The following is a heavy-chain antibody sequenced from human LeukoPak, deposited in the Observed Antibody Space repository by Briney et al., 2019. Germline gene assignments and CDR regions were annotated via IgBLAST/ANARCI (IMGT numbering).Heavy chain of an antibody. J-gene: IGHJ5*02. CDR2: IYHSGST. V-gene: IGHV4-4*02. Sequence: SGTLSLTCAVSGGSISSSNWWSWIRQPPGKGLEWIGEIYHSGSTNYNPSLKSRVTISVDTSKNQFSLKLSSVTAADTAVYYCARASITMVRGVKDNWFDPWGQGALVTVSS. CDR3: ARASITMVRGVKDNWFDP. D-gene: IGHD3-10*01. CDR1: GGSISSSNW.